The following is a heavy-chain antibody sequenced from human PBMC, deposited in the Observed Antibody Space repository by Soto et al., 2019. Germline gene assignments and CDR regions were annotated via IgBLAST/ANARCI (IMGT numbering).Heavy chain of an antibody. V-gene: IGHV1-69*01. CDR2: IIPVSGTA. J-gene: IGHJ5*02. CDR3: ATVDRSVALVGWFDP. CDR1: GGTFSSYV. Sequence: QVNLVQSGAEVKKPGSSVKVSCKLSGGTFSSYVIIWVRQAPGQGLEWMGGIIPVSGTANYAQKFQRRVTISADAATNTAYMELSSLRFDDTAVYYCATVDRSVALVGWFDPWGQGTLVTVSS. D-gene: IGHD2-15*01.